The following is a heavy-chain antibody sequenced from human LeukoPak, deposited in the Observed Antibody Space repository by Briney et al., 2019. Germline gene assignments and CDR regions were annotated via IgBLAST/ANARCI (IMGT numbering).Heavy chain of an antibody. V-gene: IGHV4-59*01. D-gene: IGHD3-10*01. CDR3: ARWFGRFLDH. CDR2: VYHSGST. Sequence: SETLSLTCTASGGSISSYYWSWIRQPPGKGLEWIGYVYHSGSTNCNPSLKGRVIMSVDTSKNQFSLKVTSVTPADTAVYYCARWFGRFLDHWGQGMLVTVSS. J-gene: IGHJ4*02. CDR1: GGSISSYY.